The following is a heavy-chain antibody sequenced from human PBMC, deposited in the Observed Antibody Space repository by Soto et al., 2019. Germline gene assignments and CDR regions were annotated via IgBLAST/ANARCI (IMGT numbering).Heavy chain of an antibody. CDR3: ARLNGYCVSTGCQGYYGMDV. Sequence: SETLSLTCTVSGGSISSYYWSWIRQPPGKGLEWIGYIYYSGSTNYNPSLKSRVTISVDTSKNQFSLKLSSVTAADTAVYYCARLNGYCVSTGCQGYYGMDVWGQGTTVTVS. CDR2: IYYSGST. CDR1: GGSISSYY. D-gene: IGHD2-2*03. V-gene: IGHV4-59*08. J-gene: IGHJ6*02.